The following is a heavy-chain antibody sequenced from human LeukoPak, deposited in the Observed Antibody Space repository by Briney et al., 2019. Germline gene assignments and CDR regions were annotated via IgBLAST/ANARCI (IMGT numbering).Heavy chain of an antibody. CDR3: ARLGWLQSIDY. V-gene: IGHV4-38-2*01. J-gene: IGHJ4*02. CDR2: MYHSGST. CDR1: GYSISSGHY. D-gene: IGHD5-24*01. Sequence: PSETLSLTCAVSGYSISSGHYWGWIRQPPGKGLEWIGSMYHSGSTYYNPFLKSRVTISVDTSKNQFSLKLSSVTAADTAVYYCARLGWLQSIDYWGQGTLVTVSS.